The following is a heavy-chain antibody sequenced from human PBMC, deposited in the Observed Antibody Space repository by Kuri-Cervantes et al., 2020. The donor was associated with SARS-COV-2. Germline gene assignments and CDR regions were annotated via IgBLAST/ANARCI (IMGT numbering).Heavy chain of an antibody. CDR3: AREGTDYFDY. CDR1: GGSISSYY. Sequence: SETLSLTCTVSGGSISSYYWSWIRQPPGKGLEWIGYIYYSGSTNYNPSLKSRVTISVDTSKNQFSLKLSSVTAADTAVHYCAREGTDYFDYWGQGTLVTVSS. J-gene: IGHJ4*02. CDR2: IYYSGST. V-gene: IGHV4-59*01.